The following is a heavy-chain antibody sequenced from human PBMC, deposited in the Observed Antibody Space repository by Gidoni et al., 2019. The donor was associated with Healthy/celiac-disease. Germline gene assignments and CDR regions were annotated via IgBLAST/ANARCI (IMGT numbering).Heavy chain of an antibody. CDR1: GYSFTSYW. Sequence: EVQLVQSGAEVKKPGESLKISCQGSGYSFTSYWIGWVRQMPGKGLEWMGITYPGDSDTRYSPSFQGQVTNSADKSISTAYLQWSSLKASDTAMYYCARREAVAGTGFDYWGQGTLVTVSS. CDR3: ARREAVAGTGFDY. CDR2: TYPGDSDT. J-gene: IGHJ4*02. D-gene: IGHD6-19*01. V-gene: IGHV5-51*03.